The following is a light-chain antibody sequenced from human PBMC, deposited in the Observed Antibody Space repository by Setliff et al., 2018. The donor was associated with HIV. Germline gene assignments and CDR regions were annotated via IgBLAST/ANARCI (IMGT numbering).Light chain of an antibody. Sequence: QSALTQPASVSGSPGQSITISCTGTSRDVGGYNYVSWYQQHPGKAPKLIIYEVRNRPSGVSNRFSGSKSGNTASLTISGLQTEDEADYYCSSYAITNTLPFGTETKV. CDR2: EVR. V-gene: IGLV2-14*01. CDR1: SRDVGGYNY. J-gene: IGLJ1*01. CDR3: SSYAITNTLP.